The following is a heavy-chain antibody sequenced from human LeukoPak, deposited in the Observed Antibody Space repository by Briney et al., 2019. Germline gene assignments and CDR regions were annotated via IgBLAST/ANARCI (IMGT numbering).Heavy chain of an antibody. CDR1: GYTFTFYY. CDR3: ARDQIVVVRMHV. CDR2: INPNSGGT. V-gene: IGHV1-2*02. D-gene: IGHD2-15*01. J-gene: IGHJ6*02. Sequence: GASVTVSFKASGYTFTFYYMHWVRQAPGQGLEWMGWINPNSGGTNYAQKFQGRGTMTRDTSISTAYMELSRLRSDDTAVYYCARDQIVVVRMHVWGQGTTVPVS.